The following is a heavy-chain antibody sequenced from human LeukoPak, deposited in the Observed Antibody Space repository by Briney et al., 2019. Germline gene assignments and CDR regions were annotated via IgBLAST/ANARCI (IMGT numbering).Heavy chain of an antibody. CDR1: GFTVSTNY. J-gene: IGHJ5*02. V-gene: IGHV3-53*01. CDR3: ARGFNRGFDP. CDR2: IYTGGIT. Sequence: GGSLRLSCAASGFTVSTNYMSWVRQAPGKGLEWVSVIYTGGITYYADSVKDRFAFSRDNSKNTVYLQMNSLRAEDTAVYYCARGFNRGFDPWGQGTLVTVSS. D-gene: IGHD1-14*01.